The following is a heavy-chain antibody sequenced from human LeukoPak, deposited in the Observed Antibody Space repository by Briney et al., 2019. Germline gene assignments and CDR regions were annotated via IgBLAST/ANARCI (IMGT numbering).Heavy chain of an antibody. CDR1: GFTFRSYG. Sequence: GGSLRLSWAASGFTFRSYGMHWVRKAPGKGLEWVAVIWYDGSNKYYADSVKGRFTVSRDSSKNTLYLQMNSLRAEDTAVYYCARDLHYYGSGPWGQGTLVTVSS. D-gene: IGHD3-10*01. CDR2: IWYDGSNK. J-gene: IGHJ5*02. V-gene: IGHV3-33*01. CDR3: ARDLHYYGSGP.